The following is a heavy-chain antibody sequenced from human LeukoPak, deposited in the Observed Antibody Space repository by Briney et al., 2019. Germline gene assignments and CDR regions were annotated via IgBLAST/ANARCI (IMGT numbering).Heavy chain of an antibody. CDR3: ASRPYGSGTPPFDY. V-gene: IGHV4-59*01. Sequence: SETLSLTCTVSGGSISSYYWSWIREPPGKGLEWIGYIYYSGSTNYNPSLKSRVTISVDTSKHPFSLKLSSVTAADTAVYYCASRPYGSGTPPFDYWGQGTLVTVSS. J-gene: IGHJ4*02. CDR1: GGSISSYY. D-gene: IGHD3-10*01. CDR2: IYYSGST.